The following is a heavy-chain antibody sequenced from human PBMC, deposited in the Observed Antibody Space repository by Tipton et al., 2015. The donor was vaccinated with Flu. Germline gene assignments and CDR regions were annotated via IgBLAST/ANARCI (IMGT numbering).Heavy chain of an antibody. CDR2: IYYTGST. J-gene: IGHJ4*02. CDR1: GGSIRGYV. V-gene: IGHV4-59*01. D-gene: IGHD7-27*01. CDR3: ARDKTGLDGSFQCQFDY. Sequence: TLSLTCTVSGGSIRGYVWTWIRQPPGKGLEWIGYIYYTGSTYYNPSLKSRVTMSVDTSKNHLSLKLRSVTAADTAVYYCARDKTGLDGSFQCQFDYWGQGALVTVSS.